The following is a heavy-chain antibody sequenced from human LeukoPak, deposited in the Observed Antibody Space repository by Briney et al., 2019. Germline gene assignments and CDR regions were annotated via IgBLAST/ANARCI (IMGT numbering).Heavy chain of an antibody. CDR3: AKDPTIFGVVMAYFDY. CDR2: IRYDGSNK. J-gene: IGHJ4*02. D-gene: IGHD3-3*01. CDR1: GFTFSSYG. Sequence: GGSLRLSCAASGFTFSSYGMHWVRQAPGKGLEWVAFIRYDGSNKYYADSVKGRFTISRDNSKNTLYPQMNSLRAEDTAVYYCAKDPTIFGVVMAYFDYWGQGTLVTVSS. V-gene: IGHV3-30*02.